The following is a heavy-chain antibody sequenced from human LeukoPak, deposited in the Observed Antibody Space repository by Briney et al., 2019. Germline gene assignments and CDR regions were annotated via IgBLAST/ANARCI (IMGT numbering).Heavy chain of an antibody. V-gene: IGHV3-21*01. Sequence: GGSLRLSCAASGFTFSSYNMNWVRQAPGKGLEWVSSVSSSSSYIYYADSVKGRFTISRDNAKNSLCLQMNSLRAEDTAVYYCARSIAVAGTLTGGYWGQGTLVTVSS. CDR3: ARSIAVAGTLTGGY. D-gene: IGHD6-19*01. J-gene: IGHJ4*02. CDR2: VSSSSSYI. CDR1: GFTFSSYN.